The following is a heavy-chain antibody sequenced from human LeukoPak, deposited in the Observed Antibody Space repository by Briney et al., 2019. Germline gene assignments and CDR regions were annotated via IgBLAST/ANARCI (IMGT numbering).Heavy chain of an antibody. J-gene: IGHJ5*02. CDR3: ARGGLGSSWYWFDP. CDR1: GGSISSYY. CDR2: IYYSGST. V-gene: IGHV4-59*01. Sequence: PSETPSLTCTVSGGSISSYYWSWIRQPPGKGLEWIGYIYYSGSTNYNPSLKGRVTISVDTSKNQFSLKLSSVTAADTAVYYCARGGLGSSWYWFDPWGQGTLVTVSS. D-gene: IGHD6-13*01.